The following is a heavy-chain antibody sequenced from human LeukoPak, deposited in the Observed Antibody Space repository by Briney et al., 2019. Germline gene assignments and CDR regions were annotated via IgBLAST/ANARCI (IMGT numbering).Heavy chain of an antibody. Sequence: GGSLTLSCAVAGFTVSSNYMSGVRQAPGKGLEWVSVIYSGGSTYYADSGKGRFTLSRDNSKYTLYLQRNIPRAEDTAVYYCARDPLGIGVKDAFDIWGQGTMVTVPS. V-gene: IGHV3-53*01. CDR3: ARDPLGIGVKDAFDI. D-gene: IGHD3-10*01. J-gene: IGHJ3*02. CDR2: IYSGGST. CDR1: GFTVSSNY.